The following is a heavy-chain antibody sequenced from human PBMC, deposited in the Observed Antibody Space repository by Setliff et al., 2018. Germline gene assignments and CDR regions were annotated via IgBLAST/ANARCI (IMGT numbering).Heavy chain of an antibody. CDR3: ARGPTIFGAIYYMDV. J-gene: IGHJ6*03. V-gene: IGHV3-23*01. CDR2: FRGGGGPT. Sequence: GGSLRLSCAGSGFSFSNYAMSWVRQAPGMGLDWVSSFRGGGGPTYYADSVKGRFTVSRDNAKNSLYLQMNSLRAEDTAVYYCARGPTIFGAIYYMDVWGKGTTVTVSS. D-gene: IGHD3-3*01. CDR1: GFSFSNYA.